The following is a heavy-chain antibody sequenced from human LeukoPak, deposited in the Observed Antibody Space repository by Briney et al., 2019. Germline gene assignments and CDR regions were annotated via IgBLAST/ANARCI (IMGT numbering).Heavy chain of an antibody. D-gene: IGHD3-10*01. Sequence: PGGSLRLSCAASGFSFSNYAMSWVRQAPGKGLQWVSAIGAGGGSTYYADSVKGRFTISRDNSKNTLYLQMNSLRAEDTAVYYCAKLGMVRGEGYWGQGTLVTVST. CDR1: GFSFSNYA. J-gene: IGHJ4*02. V-gene: IGHV3-23*01. CDR2: IGAGGGST. CDR3: AKLGMVRGEGY.